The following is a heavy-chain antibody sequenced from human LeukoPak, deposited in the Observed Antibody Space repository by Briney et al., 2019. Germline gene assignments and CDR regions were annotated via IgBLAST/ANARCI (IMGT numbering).Heavy chain of an antibody. CDR2: TYYRSTWYN. CDR3: ARRLTQFDCFDP. CDR1: GDSVSSNSVT. D-gene: IGHD2-21*02. V-gene: IGHV6-1*01. J-gene: IGHJ5*02. Sequence: SQTLSLTCAISGDSVSSNSVTWNWIRQSPSRGLEWLGRTYYRSTWYNDYAVSVRGRITVNPDTSKNQFSLHLNSVTPEDTAVYYCARRLTQFDCFDPWGQGILVTVSS.